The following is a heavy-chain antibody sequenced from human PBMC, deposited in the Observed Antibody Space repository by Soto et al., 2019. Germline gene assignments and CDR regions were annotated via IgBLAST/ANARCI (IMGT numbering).Heavy chain of an antibody. J-gene: IGHJ4*02. V-gene: IGHV3-21*06. CDR3: ARESEDLTSNFDY. Sequence: GGSLRLSCAASGFTFTRYSMNWARQAPGKGLEWVSSISSTTNYIYYGDSMKGRFTISRDNAKNSLYLEMNSLRAEDTAVYYCARESEDLTSNFDYWGQGTLVTVAS. CDR1: GFTFTRYS. CDR2: ISSTTNYI.